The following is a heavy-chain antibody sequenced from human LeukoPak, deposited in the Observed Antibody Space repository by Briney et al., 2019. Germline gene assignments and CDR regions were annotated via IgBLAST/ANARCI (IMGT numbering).Heavy chain of an antibody. CDR3: ATYDFWSGYPHIQDYYYYYYMDV. Sequence: APVKVSCKASGGTFSSYAISWVRQAPGQGLEWMGGIIPIFGTANYAQKFQGRVTITTDESTSTAYMELSSLRSEDTAVYYCATYDFWSGYPHIQDYYYYYYMDVWGKGTTVTVSS. D-gene: IGHD3-3*01. J-gene: IGHJ6*03. CDR1: GGTFSSYA. CDR2: IIPIFGTA. V-gene: IGHV1-69*05.